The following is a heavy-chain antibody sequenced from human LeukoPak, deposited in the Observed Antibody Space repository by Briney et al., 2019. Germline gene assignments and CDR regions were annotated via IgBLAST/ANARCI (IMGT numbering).Heavy chain of an antibody. D-gene: IGHD2-15*01. CDR3: ARDRGRGGSRLPGAFDI. CDR2: IYHSGST. CDR1: GYSISSGYY. V-gene: IGHV4-38-2*02. Sequence: SETLSLTCTVSGYSISSGYYWGWIRQPPGKGLEWIGSIYHSGSTYYNPSLKSRVTISVDTSKNQFSLKLSSVTAADTAVYYCARDRGRGGSRLPGAFDIWGQGTMVTVSS. J-gene: IGHJ3*02.